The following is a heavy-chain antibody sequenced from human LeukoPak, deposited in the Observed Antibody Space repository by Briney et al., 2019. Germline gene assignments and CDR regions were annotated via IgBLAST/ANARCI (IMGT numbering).Heavy chain of an antibody. CDR1: GFTFSSYS. Sequence: TGGSLRLSCAASGFTFSSYSMNWVRQAPGKGLEWVSSISSSSYIYYADSVKGRFTIPRDNAKNSLYLQMNSLRAEDTAVYYCARVVDTAMDYWGQGTLVTVSS. J-gene: IGHJ4*02. V-gene: IGHV3-21*01. CDR3: ARVVDTAMDY. D-gene: IGHD5-18*01. CDR2: ISSSSYI.